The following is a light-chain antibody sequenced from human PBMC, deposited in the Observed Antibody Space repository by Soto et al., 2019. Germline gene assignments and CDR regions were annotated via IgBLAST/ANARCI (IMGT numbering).Light chain of an antibody. CDR2: GAS. Sequence: EILLTQSPGTLSLSPGDRATLSCRASQSLTSSFLAWYQQKPGQTPRLLIYGASIRATDIPDRFSGSGSGTDFTLTISRLEPEDFAVYFWQQYGRLPLSFGGGTKVEIQ. J-gene: IGKJ4*01. CDR1: QSLTSSF. V-gene: IGKV3-20*01. CDR3: QQYGRLPLS.